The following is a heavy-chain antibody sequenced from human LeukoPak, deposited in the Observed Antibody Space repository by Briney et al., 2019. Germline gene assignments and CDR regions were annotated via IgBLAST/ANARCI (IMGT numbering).Heavy chain of an antibody. CDR3: ARDILRFGDGDDAFDI. D-gene: IGHD3-10*01. CDR2: ISSSSSYI. Sequence: PGGSLRLSCAASGFTFSSYSMNWVRQAPGKGLEWVLSISSSSSYIYYADSVKGRFTISRDNAKNSLYLQMNSLRAEDTAVYYCARDILRFGDGDDAFDIWGQGTMVTVSS. J-gene: IGHJ3*02. V-gene: IGHV3-21*01. CDR1: GFTFSSYS.